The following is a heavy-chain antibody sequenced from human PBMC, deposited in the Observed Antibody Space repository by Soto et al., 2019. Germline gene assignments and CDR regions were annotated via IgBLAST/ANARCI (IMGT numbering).Heavy chain of an antibody. D-gene: IGHD6-6*01. Sequence: VQLVESGGGVVQPGRSLRLSCAASEFTFSRHGMHWVRQAPGKGLQWVGVIWSDGSNEVYADSVKGRFIISRDNSKNILYLQMNSLRAEDTAVYYCARERTSGDHQHNYMDGWGTGITGTVSS. CDR2: IWSDGSNE. V-gene: IGHV3-33*01. CDR1: EFTFSRHG. CDR3: ARERTSGDHQHNYMDG. J-gene: IGHJ6*03.